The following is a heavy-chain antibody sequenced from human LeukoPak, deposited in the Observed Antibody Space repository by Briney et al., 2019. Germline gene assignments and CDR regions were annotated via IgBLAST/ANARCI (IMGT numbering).Heavy chain of an antibody. V-gene: IGHV3-74*01. J-gene: IGHJ4*02. D-gene: IGHD3-10*01. CDR2: IRGDENEI. CDR3: ARGHVPGSTRHWDF. CDR1: GFTFSSHW. Sequence: PGGSLRLSCEASGFTFSSHWMHWVRQVPGKGLVGVARIRGDENEIDYADSVKGRFTISRDNAKNTLYLQMNSLRVEDTAVYFCARGHVPGSTRHWDFWGQGTLVTVSS.